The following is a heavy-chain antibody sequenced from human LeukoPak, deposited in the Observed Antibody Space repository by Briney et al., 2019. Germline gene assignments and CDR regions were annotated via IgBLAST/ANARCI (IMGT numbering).Heavy chain of an antibody. CDR1: GDTFSSYY. V-gene: IGHV1-46*01. J-gene: IGHJ5*02. D-gene: IGHD5-18*01. CDR3: AREDVDTAMAKDYFNWFDP. Sequence: ASVKVSCKASGDTFSSYYMHWVRQAPGQGLEWMGIINPSGGSITYAQMFQGRVTMTRDTSISTAYMELSRLRSDDTAVYYCAREDVDTAMAKDYFNWFDPWGQGTLVTVSS. CDR2: INPSGGSI.